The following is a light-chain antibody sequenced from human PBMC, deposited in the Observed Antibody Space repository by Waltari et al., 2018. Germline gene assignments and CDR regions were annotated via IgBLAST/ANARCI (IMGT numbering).Light chain of an antibody. CDR1: NLGNKY. V-gene: IGLV3-1*01. CDR2: EHT. CDR3: QAWDRSTHVV. Sequence: SYELTQPPSVSASPGQAASITCSGDNLGNKYTSWYQQKPGQSPVVVIYEHTGRPSGIPERFSGSTSGNTATLTISGTQAMDEADYYCQAWDRSTHVVFGGGTKLTVL. J-gene: IGLJ2*01.